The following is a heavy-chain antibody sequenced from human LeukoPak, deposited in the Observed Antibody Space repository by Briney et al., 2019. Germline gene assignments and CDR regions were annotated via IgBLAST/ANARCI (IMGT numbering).Heavy chain of an antibody. CDR1: GFAFVKSW. V-gene: IGHV3-74*03. Sequence: GGSLRLSCAASGFAFVKSWTHWVRQVPGKGLEWVSRIHNDGSGTTYADFVKGRFTISRDNSKNTLYLQMNSLRAEDTAVYYCASGNHPFEYFQHWGQGTLVTVSS. CDR3: ASGNHPFEYFQH. CDR2: IHNDGSGT. J-gene: IGHJ1*01. D-gene: IGHD1-14*01.